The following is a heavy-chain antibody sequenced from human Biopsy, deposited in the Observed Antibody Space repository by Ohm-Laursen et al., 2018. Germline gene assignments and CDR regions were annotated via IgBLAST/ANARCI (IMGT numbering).Heavy chain of an antibody. CDR3: ATGPYYDTRFYYNVRPFDF. V-gene: IGHV1-24*01. J-gene: IGHJ4*02. D-gene: IGHD3-10*01. CDR2: FDREERKT. CDR1: GYTLTELS. Sequence: ALVKVSCNVSGYTLTELSIHWVRQTGGKGLEWMGGFDREERKTVYAEKFQGRVTMTEDTSTDTVYMEVTSLRSDDTAVYYCATGPYYDTRFYYNVRPFDFWGQGTLVTVSS.